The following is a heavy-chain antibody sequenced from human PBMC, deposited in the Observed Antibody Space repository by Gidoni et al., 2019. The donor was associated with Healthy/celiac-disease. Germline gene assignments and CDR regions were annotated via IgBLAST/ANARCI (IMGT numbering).Heavy chain of an antibody. CDR1: GFTVSSNY. CDR3: ARDYYGDYVLDY. V-gene: IGHV3-66*02. D-gene: IGHD4-17*01. J-gene: IGHJ4*02. CDR2: IYSGGST. Sequence: EVQLVESGGGLVQPGGSLRLSCAASGFTVSSNYMSWVRQAPGKGLEWVSVIYSGGSTYYADSVKGRFTISRDNSKNTLYLQMNSLRAEDTAVYYCARDYYGDYVLDYWGQGTLVTVSS.